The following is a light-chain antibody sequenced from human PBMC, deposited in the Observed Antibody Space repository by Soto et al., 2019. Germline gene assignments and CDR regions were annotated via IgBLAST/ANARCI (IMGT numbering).Light chain of an antibody. CDR2: AAS. J-gene: IGKJ5*01. Sequence: EIVWTQSPGTLSLSPGERATLSCRASETVSSSYLAWYQQKPGQAPRLLIYAASRRATGIPDRFSGSGSGTDFTLTIRRLEPEDFAVYHCQQYGSIPYTFGQGTRLEIK. V-gene: IGKV3-20*01. CDR3: QQYGSIPYT. CDR1: ETVSSSY.